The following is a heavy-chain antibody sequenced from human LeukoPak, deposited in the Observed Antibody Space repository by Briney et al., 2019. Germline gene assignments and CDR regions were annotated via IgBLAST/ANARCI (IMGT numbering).Heavy chain of an antibody. CDR2: IYYSGST. CDR3: ARFSLYDSSGYQGYFDY. V-gene: IGHV4-31*03. J-gene: IGHJ4*02. CDR1: GGSISSGGYY. D-gene: IGHD3-22*01. Sequence: SETLSLTCTVSGGSISSGGYYWSWIRQHPGKGLEWIGYIYYSGSTYYNPSLKSRVTISVDTSKNQFSLKLSSVTAADTAVYYCARFSLYDSSGYQGYFDYWGQGTLVTVSS.